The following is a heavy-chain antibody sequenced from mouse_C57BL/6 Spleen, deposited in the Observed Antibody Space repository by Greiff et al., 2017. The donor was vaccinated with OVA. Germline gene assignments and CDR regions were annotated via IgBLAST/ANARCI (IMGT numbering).Heavy chain of an antibody. Sequence: EVQLQQSGAELVRPGASVKLSCTASGFNIKDYYMHWVKQRPEQGLEWIGRIDPEDGDTEYAPKFQGKATMTADTSSNTAYLQLSSLTSEDTAVYYCTPNYYGSSYPAWFAYWGQGTLVTVSA. CDR3: TPNYYGSSYPAWFAY. CDR1: GFNIKDYY. CDR2: IDPEDGDT. J-gene: IGHJ3*01. D-gene: IGHD1-1*01. V-gene: IGHV14-1*01.